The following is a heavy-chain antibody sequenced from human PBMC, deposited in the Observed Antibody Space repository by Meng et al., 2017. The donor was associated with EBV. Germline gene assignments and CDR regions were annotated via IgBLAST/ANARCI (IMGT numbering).Heavy chain of an antibody. CDR2: INPSDGYT. Sequence: VRLVWCGAEVEKPGASVKVACKASGYSFTGHWRCWVLQAPGLGLEWMGIINPSDGYTMYEQKFQGRVTVTADSPTATAYMVLSILRSDDTAVYYCAGGTPGGSYSDYWGPGTLVTVSS. CDR3: AGGTPGGSYSDY. CDR1: GYSFTGHW. J-gene: IGHJ4*02. D-gene: IGHD3-16*01. V-gene: IGHV1-46*01.